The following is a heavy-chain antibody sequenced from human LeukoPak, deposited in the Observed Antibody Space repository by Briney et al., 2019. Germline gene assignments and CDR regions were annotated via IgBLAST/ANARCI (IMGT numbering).Heavy chain of an antibody. CDR1: GGSFSGYY. CDR2: INHSGST. Sequence: PSETLSLTCAVYGGSFSGYYWSWIRQPPGKGLEWIGEINHSGSTNYNPSLKSRVTISVDTSKNQFSLKLSSVTAADTAVYYCARGPLRTRIVVGLRGMDVWGQGTTVTVSS. D-gene: IGHD2-2*01. J-gene: IGHJ6*02. CDR3: ARGPLRTRIVVGLRGMDV. V-gene: IGHV4-34*01.